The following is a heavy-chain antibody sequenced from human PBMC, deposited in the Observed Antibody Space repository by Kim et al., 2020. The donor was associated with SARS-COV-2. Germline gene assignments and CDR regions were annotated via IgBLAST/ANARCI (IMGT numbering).Heavy chain of an antibody. V-gene: IGHV3-33*01. CDR2: IWFDGSSK. Sequence: GSLRLSCAASGFTFSSYGMHWVRQAPGKGLEWLAVIWFDGSSKYYADSVKGRFTISRDNSKNTLFLQMNSLRAEDTAVYYCARDRAVTATFDYWGQGTLVTVSS. D-gene: IGHD2-21*02. J-gene: IGHJ4*02. CDR3: ARDRAVTATFDY. CDR1: GFTFSSYG.